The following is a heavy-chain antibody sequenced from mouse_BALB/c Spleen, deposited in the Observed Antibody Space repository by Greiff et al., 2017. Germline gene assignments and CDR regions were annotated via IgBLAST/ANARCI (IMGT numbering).Heavy chain of an antibody. D-gene: IGHD2-1*01. J-gene: IGHJ3*01. CDR1: GFTFSDFY. V-gene: IGHV7-1*02. Sequence: EVMLVESGGGLVQPGGSLRLSCATSGFTFSDFYMEWVRQPPGKRLEWIAASRNKANDYTTEYSASVKGRFIVSRDTSQSILYLQMNALRAEDTAIYYCARDAYGNYGLAWFAYWGQGTLVTVSA. CDR2: SRNKANDYTT. CDR3: ARDAYGNYGLAWFAY.